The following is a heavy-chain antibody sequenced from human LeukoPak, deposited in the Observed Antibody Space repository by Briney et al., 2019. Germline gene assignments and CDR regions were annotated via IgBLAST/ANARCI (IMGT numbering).Heavy chain of an antibody. D-gene: IGHD3-10*01. V-gene: IGHV3-30*02. Sequence: PGGSLRLSCAASGFTFSSYGMHWVRQAPGKGLEWVAFIRYDGSNKYYADSVKGRFTTSRDNSKNTLYLQMNSLRAEDTAVYYCAKGFYPYGSGSYFDYWGQGTLVTVSS. CDR2: IRYDGSNK. CDR3: AKGFYPYGSGSYFDY. CDR1: GFTFSSYG. J-gene: IGHJ4*02.